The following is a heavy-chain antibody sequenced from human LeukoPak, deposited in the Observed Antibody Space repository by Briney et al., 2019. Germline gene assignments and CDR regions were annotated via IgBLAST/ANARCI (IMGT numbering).Heavy chain of an antibody. CDR2: IYYSGST. CDR1: GGSISSGGYY. J-gene: IGHJ6*02. V-gene: IGHV4-31*03. CDR3: ARDRDVGTYYYYYGLDV. D-gene: IGHD1-26*01. Sequence: SETLSLTCTVAGGSISSGGYYWSWIRQHPGKGLECIGYIYYSGSTYYNPSLKSRVTISVDTSKNQFSLKLSSVTAADTAVYYCARDRDVGTYYYYYGLDVWGQGTTVTVSS.